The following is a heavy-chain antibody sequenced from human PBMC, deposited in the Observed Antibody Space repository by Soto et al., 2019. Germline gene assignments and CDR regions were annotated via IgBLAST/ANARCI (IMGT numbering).Heavy chain of an antibody. CDR2: IYYSGST. J-gene: IGHJ6*02. CDR1: GGSISSSNW. CDR3: ASNFQYYDFWSGPLRYYYGMDV. V-gene: IGHV4-30-4*01. Sequence: PSETLSLTCAVSGGSISSSNWWSWIRQPPGKGLEWIGYIYYSGSTYYNPSLKSRVTISVDTSKNQFSLKLSSVTAADTAVYYCASNFQYYDFWSGPLRYYYGMDVWGQGTTVTVSS. D-gene: IGHD3-3*01.